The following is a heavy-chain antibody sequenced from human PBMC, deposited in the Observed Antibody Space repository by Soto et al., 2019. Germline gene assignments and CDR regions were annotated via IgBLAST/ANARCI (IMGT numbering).Heavy chain of an antibody. CDR3: ASPFQLIPQCSSSIVYYYGMDV. V-gene: IGHV1-69*13. CDR1: GGTFSSYA. Sequence: SVKVSCKASGGTFSSYAISWVRQAPGQGLEWMGGIIPIFGTAHYAQKFQGRVAITADESTSTAYMELSSLRSEGTAVYYCASPFQLIPQCSSSIVYYYGMDVWGQGTTVTVSS. J-gene: IGHJ6*02. D-gene: IGHD6-6*01. CDR2: IIPIFGTA.